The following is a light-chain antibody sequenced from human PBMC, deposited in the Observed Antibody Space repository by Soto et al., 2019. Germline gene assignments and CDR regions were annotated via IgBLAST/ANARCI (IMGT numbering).Light chain of an antibody. CDR2: KAS. CDR1: QRIDSW. V-gene: IGKV1-5*03. CDR3: QQYNSYPWT. J-gene: IGKJ1*01. Sequence: DIQMTQSPSTLSASVGDRVTITCRASQRIDSWLAWYQQKPGKAPKVLIYKASSLESGVPSRFSGSGSGTEFTLTISSLQPDDFATYYCQQYNSYPWTFGQGTKVEIK.